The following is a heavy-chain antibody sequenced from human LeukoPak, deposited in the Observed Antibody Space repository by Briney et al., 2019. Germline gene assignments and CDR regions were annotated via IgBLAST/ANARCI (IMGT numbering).Heavy chain of an antibody. CDR1: GGSISSSSYY. D-gene: IGHD1-26*01. J-gene: IGHJ4*02. Sequence: SETLSLTCTVSGGSISSSSYYWGWIRQPPGKGLEWIGTIYYSGSIYNNPSLKSRVTISVDTSKSQFSLKLTSVTAADTAVYYCARGGPRGVSYYFDYWGQGTLVTVSS. V-gene: IGHV4-39*07. CDR2: IYYSGSI. CDR3: ARGGPRGVSYYFDY.